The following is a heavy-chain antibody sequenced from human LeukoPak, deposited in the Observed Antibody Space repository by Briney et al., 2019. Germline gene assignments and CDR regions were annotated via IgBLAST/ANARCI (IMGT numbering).Heavy chain of an antibody. D-gene: IGHD6-13*01. V-gene: IGHV3-30*02. CDR1: GFTFSSYG. CDR3: AKGSGGGIAAAGTIDY. CDR2: IRYDGSNK. Sequence: PGGALRVSCPASGFTFSSYGMHWLGQAPGKGLAGVAFIRYDGSNKYYADSVKGRFTISIANSKNTLYLQMNSLRAEDTAVYFCAKGSGGGIAAAGTIDYWGQGTLVTVSS. J-gene: IGHJ4*02.